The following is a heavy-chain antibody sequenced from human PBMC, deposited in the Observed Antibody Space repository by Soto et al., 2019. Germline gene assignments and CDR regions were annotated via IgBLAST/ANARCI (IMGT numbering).Heavy chain of an antibody. CDR2: ISAYNGNT. D-gene: IGHD6-13*01. Sequence: APVKVSCKASDYTFTSYGISWVRQAPGQGLEWMGWISAYNGNTKYAQKLQGRVTMTTDTSTSTAYMELWSLRSDDTAVYYCARDLGQQLVDYWGQGTLVTVSS. CDR1: DYTFTSYG. V-gene: IGHV1-18*01. J-gene: IGHJ4*02. CDR3: ARDLGQQLVDY.